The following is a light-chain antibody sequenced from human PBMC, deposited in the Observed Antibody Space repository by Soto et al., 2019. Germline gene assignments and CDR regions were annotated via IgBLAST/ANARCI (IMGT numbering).Light chain of an antibody. V-gene: IGKV1-39*01. CDR3: QQSLTMPIT. J-gene: IGKJ5*01. Sequence: DIQMTQSPASLSVSVGDRVTITCRASQSINNYLNWYLQRXGQAPKXXIRSASTLQRGVPSRFSGSGSRTEFTLTIADLQPDDFATYYCQQSLTMPITFGHGTRLEIK. CDR1: QSINNY. CDR2: SAS.